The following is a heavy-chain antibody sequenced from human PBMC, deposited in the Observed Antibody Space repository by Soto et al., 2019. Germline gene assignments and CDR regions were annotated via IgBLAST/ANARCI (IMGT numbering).Heavy chain of an antibody. D-gene: IGHD3-16*01. Sequence: QVQLVQSGAEVKKPGSSVRVSCKASGGTFSSNAISWVRQAPGQGFEGMGGILPLFGTGKYAQKFLGRVTVTADEWTTTAYMELPDLRSDDTAVYYCARWAGEMGGFFGSWGQGPLVTFSS. CDR1: GGTFSSNA. CDR2: ILPLFGTG. J-gene: IGHJ4*02. V-gene: IGHV1-69*01. CDR3: ARWAGEMGGFFGS.